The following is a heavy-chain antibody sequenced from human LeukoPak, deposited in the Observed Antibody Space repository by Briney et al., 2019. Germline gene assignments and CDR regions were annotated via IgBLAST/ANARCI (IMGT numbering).Heavy chain of an antibody. V-gene: IGHV4-61*02. D-gene: IGHD6-13*01. Sequence: PSQTLSLTCTVSGGSISSGSYYWSWIRQPAGKGLEWIGRIYTSGSTNYNPSLKSRVTISVDTSKNQFSLKLSSVTAADTAVYYCAREADSSSWSIGLDYWGQGTLVTVSS. CDR3: AREADSSSWSIGLDY. J-gene: IGHJ4*02. CDR1: GGSISSGSYY. CDR2: IYTSGST.